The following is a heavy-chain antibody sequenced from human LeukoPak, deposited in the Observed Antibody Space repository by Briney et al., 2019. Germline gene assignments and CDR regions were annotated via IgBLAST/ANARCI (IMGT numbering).Heavy chain of an antibody. CDR3: ARLTMVRGVVDAFDI. Sequence: PSETLSLTCTVSGGSISSYYWSRIRQPPGKGLEWIGYIYYSGSTNYNPSLKSRVTISVDTSKNQFSLKLSSVTAADTAVYYCARLTMVRGVVDAFDIWGQGTMVTVSS. CDR2: IYYSGST. D-gene: IGHD3-10*01. J-gene: IGHJ3*02. V-gene: IGHV4-59*08. CDR1: GGSISSYY.